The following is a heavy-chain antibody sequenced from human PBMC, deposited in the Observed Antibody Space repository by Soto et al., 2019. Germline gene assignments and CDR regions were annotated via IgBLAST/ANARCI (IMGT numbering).Heavy chain of an antibody. CDR1: GGSISSGGYY. D-gene: IGHD6-6*01. V-gene: IGHV4-31*03. Sequence: QVQLQESGPGLVKPSQTLSLTCTVSGGSISSGGYYWSWIRQHPGKGLEWIGYIYYSGSTYYNPSRKSRVTITVDTSKNQFSLKLSSVTAADTAVYYCARDARTYSSSSYYGMDVWGQGTTVTVSS. CDR2: IYYSGST. J-gene: IGHJ6*02. CDR3: ARDARTYSSSSYYGMDV.